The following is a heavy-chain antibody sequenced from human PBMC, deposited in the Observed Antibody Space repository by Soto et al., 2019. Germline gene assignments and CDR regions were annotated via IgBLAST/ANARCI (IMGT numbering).Heavy chain of an antibody. CDR3: ASSPRKDAFDL. CDR1: GASISSGDHY. V-gene: IGHV4-30-4*01. CDR2: SYYSGST. Sequence: QGQLQESGPGVVRPSQTLSLTCTVSGASISSGDHYWTWIRQPPGKGLGWVGYSYYSGSTFYNPSLNSRVTMSIDMSKSQFSLNLRSVTAADTAVYYCASSPRKDAFDLWGQGTMVIVSS. J-gene: IGHJ3*01. D-gene: IGHD6-6*01.